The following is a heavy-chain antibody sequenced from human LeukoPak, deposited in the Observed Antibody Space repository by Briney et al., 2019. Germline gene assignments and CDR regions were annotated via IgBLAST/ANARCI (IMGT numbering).Heavy chain of an antibody. Sequence: PGGSLRLSCVASGFTFSSYEMSWVRQAPGKGLEWLSYISSSGSTIYYADFVKGRFTISRDSAKNSVYLQMNSLRAEDTAVYYCARETYFDYWGQGTLLTVSS. J-gene: IGHJ4*02. CDR1: GFTFSSYE. CDR2: ISSSGSTI. V-gene: IGHV3-48*03. CDR3: ARETYFDY.